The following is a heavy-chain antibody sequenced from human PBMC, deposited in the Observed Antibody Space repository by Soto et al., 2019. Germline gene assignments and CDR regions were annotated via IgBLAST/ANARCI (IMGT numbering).Heavy chain of an antibody. CDR3: ARVTAMVNVRAFDI. D-gene: IGHD5-18*01. CDR2: IYYSGST. CDR1: CGSISSYY. V-gene: IGHV4-59*01. J-gene: IGHJ3*02. Sequence: SETLSLTCTVSCGSISSYYWSWIRQPPWKGLEWIGYIYYSGSTNYNPSLKSRVTISVDTSKNQFSLKLRSVTAADTAVYYCARVTAMVNVRAFDIWGQGTMVTVSS.